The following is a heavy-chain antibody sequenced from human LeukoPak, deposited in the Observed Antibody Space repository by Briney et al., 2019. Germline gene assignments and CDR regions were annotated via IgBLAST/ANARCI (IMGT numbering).Heavy chain of an antibody. J-gene: IGHJ6*02. CDR2: IYFSGTT. D-gene: IGHD4-17*01. CDR3: AREDPQTTVPEGLDV. Sequence: PSETLSLTCTASGGSISNYYWSWLRQPPGKGLEWIGYIYFSGTTNINPSLKSRVTISVDMSKNQFSLKLSSVTAADTAVYYCAREDPQTTVPEGLDVWGQGTTVTVSS. CDR1: GGSISNYY. V-gene: IGHV4-59*01.